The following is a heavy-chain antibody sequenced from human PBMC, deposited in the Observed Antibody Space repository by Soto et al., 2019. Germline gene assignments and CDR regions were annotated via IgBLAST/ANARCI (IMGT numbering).Heavy chain of an antibody. CDR2: LSSSSRYI. Sequence: GGALIPSRAASGFTLRSYSLNGGRQAPGKGLGWVSSLSSSSRYIYSADSVKGRFTISRDNAKNSLYLQMNSLRAEDTAVYYCARDQTRFLYWPSPPPRSGMDLRGQGTTGNVSS. J-gene: IGHJ6*02. V-gene: IGHV3-21*01. CDR1: GFTLRSYS. CDR3: ARDQTRFLYWPSPPPRSGMDL. D-gene: IGHD3-3*01.